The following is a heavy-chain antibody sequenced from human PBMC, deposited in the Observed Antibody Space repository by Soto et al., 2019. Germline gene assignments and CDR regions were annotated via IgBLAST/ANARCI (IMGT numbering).Heavy chain of an antibody. Sequence: SETLSLTCIVSNGSISSYYWSWIRQPPGKGLEWIGYVYYSGTTNYNPSLKSRVTISVDTSRNQFSLNLSSVTAADTAVYYCARLTYSTTWYWFDSWGQGTLVTAPQ. CDR2: VYYSGTT. V-gene: IGHV4-59*01. CDR3: ARLTYSTTWYWFDS. J-gene: IGHJ5*01. CDR1: NGSISSYY. D-gene: IGHD5-18*01.